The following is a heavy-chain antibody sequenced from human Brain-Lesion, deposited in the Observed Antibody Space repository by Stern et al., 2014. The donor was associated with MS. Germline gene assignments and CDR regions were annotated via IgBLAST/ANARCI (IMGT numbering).Heavy chain of an antibody. Sequence: VQLVESGPGLVKPSQTLSLSCTVSGGSISSGGYYWSWIRQPAGKGLEWIGRIFNSGSTRYTPPLKSRVPISIDTSKNQFSLRLNSMTAADTAVYYCARGRVVPGFQYYATDVWGQGTTVIVSS. D-gene: IGHD2-2*01. CDR3: ARGRVVPGFQYYATDV. J-gene: IGHJ6*02. V-gene: IGHV4-61*02. CDR2: IFNSGST. CDR1: GGSISSGGYY.